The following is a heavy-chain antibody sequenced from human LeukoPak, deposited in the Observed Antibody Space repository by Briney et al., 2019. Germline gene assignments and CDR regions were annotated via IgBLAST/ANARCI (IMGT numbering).Heavy chain of an antibody. J-gene: IGHJ4*02. D-gene: IGHD6-13*01. CDR3: ARRDSSPAGYYFDY. V-gene: IGHV3-74*01. CDR2: INSDGSST. Sequence: GGSLRLSCAASGFTFSSYWIHWVRQAPGKGLVWVSRINSDGSSTSYADSVKGRFTTSRDNAKNTVYLQMNSLRAEDTAVYYCARRDSSPAGYYFDYWGQGTLVTVSS. CDR1: GFTFSSYW.